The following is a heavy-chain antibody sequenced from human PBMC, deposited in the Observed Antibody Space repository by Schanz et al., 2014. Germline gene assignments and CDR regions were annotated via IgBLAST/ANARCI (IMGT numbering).Heavy chain of an antibody. CDR2: ISYDGSFK. V-gene: IGHV3-33*08. J-gene: IGHJ3*01. CDR3: ARELPGVVAFDF. Sequence: VQLVESGGGLVQPGGSLRLSCTASGFNSDDYAMHWVRQAPGKGLEWVAVISYDGSFKNYADSVRGRITMSRDNSKNTMYLQINNLRADDTAVYYCARELPGVVAFDFWGQGTMVTVSS. D-gene: IGHD7-27*01. CDR1: GFNSDDYA.